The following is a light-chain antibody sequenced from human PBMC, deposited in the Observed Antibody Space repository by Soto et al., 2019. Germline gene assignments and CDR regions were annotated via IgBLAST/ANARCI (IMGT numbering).Light chain of an antibody. CDR2: GAS. CDR1: QSVSSN. V-gene: IGKV3-15*01. J-gene: IGKJ1*01. Sequence: EIVMTQSPATLSVSPGERVTLSCRASQSVSSNLAWYQQKPGQSPRLLIYGASTRATGIPARFSGSGSGTEFTLTISSLQSEDFAVYYCQQYSNWWTFGQGTKVDI. CDR3: QQYSNWWT.